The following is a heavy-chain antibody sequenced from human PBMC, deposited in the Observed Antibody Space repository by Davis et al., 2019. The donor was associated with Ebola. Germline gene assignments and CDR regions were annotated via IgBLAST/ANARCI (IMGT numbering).Heavy chain of an antibody. CDR3: ARNQLGVIGFDI. J-gene: IGHJ3*02. Sequence: PGGSLRLSCAVSGFTLSSYWMSWVRQAPGKGLEWVAHEKEDGTSKSYVDSVKGRFTISRDNAKNSLYLQINSLRAEDTAVYYCARNQLGVIGFDIWGQGTKVTVSS. CDR1: GFTLSSYW. D-gene: IGHD3-10*01. V-gene: IGHV3-7*03. CDR2: EKEDGTSK.